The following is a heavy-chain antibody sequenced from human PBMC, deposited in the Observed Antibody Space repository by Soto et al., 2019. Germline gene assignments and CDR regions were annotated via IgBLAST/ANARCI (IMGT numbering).Heavy chain of an antibody. Sequence: SETLSLTCTVSGGSISSSSYYWGWIRQPPGKGLEWIGSIYYSGSTYYNPSLKSRVTISVDTSKNQFSLKLSSVTAADTAVYYCARLGGDQIIMVRDYGMDVWGQGTTVTVSS. V-gene: IGHV4-39*01. CDR1: GGSISSSSYY. CDR2: IYYSGST. CDR3: ARLGGDQIIMVRDYGMDV. D-gene: IGHD3-10*01. J-gene: IGHJ6*02.